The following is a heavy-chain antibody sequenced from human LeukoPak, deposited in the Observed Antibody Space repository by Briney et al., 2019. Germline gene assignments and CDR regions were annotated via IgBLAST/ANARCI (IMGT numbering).Heavy chain of an antibody. CDR3: ARHREVAALLDAFDI. J-gene: IGHJ3*02. V-gene: IGHV4-39*01. CDR2: IYYSGST. CDR1: GGSSSSSSYY. Sequence: KPSETLSLTCTVSGGSSSSSSYYWGWIRQPPGKGLEWIGSIYYSGSTYYNPSLKSRVTISVDTSKNQFSLKLSSVTAADTAVYYCARHREVAALLDAFDIWGQGTMVTVSS. D-gene: IGHD6-19*01.